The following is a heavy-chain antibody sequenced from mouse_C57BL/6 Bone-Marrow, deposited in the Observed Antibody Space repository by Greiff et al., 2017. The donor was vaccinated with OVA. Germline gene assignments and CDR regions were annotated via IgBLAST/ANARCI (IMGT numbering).Heavy chain of an antibody. J-gene: IGHJ4*01. Sequence: EVQGVESGGGLVQPGGSLKLSCAASGFTFSDYYMYWVRQTPEKRLEWVAYISNGGGSTYYPDTVKGRSTFSRANAKNTLYLQMSRLKSEDTAVYYCARRGPIPGYAMDYWGQGTSVTVSS. V-gene: IGHV5-12*01. CDR1: GFTFSDYY. CDR2: ISNGGGST. CDR3: ARRGPIPGYAMDY.